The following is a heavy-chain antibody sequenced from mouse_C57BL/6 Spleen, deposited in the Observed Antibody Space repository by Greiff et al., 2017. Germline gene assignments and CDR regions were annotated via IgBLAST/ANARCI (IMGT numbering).Heavy chain of an antibody. CDR3: ARATTVVATDY. Sequence: LMESGPGLVKPSQSLSLTCSVTGYSITSGYYWNWIRQFPGNKLEWMGYISYDGSNNYNPSLKNRISITRDTSKNQFFLKLNSVTTEDTATYYCARATTVVATDYWGQGTTLTVSS. CDR1: GYSITSGYY. V-gene: IGHV3-6*01. D-gene: IGHD1-1*01. CDR2: ISYDGSN. J-gene: IGHJ2*01.